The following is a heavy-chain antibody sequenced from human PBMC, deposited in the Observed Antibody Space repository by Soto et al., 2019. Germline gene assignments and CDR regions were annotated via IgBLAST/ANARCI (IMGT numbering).Heavy chain of an antibody. D-gene: IGHD6-13*01. CDR1: GFTFSSYG. CDR2: ISYDGSNK. Sequence: GGSLGLSCAASGFTFSSYGMHWVRQALGKGLEWVAVISYDGSNKYYADSVKGRFTISRDNSKNTLYLQMNSLRAEDTAVYYCAKDWAAAGPVYYYYGMDVWGQGTTVTVSS. V-gene: IGHV3-30*18. CDR3: AKDWAAAGPVYYYYGMDV. J-gene: IGHJ6*02.